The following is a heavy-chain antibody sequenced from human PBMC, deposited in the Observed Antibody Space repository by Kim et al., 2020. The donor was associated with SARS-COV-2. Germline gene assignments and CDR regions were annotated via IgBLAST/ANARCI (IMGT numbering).Heavy chain of an antibody. Sequence: SVKVSCKASGGTFSSYAISWVRQAPGQGLEWMGGIIPIFGTANYAQKFQGRVTITADESTSTAYMELSSLRSEDTAVYYCAISPRYNWNSVGYWGQGTLVTVSS. V-gene: IGHV1-69*13. J-gene: IGHJ4*02. CDR3: AISPRYNWNSVGY. D-gene: IGHD1-7*01. CDR1: GGTFSSYA. CDR2: IIPIFGTA.